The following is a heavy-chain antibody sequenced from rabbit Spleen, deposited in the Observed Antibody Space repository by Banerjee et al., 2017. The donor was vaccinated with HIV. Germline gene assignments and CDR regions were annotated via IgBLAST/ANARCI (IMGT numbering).Heavy chain of an antibody. Sequence: QVKETGGGLVQPGGSLTLSCKASGFDFRRYYLSWVRQAPGKGLEWIGWMKVGSGITAYATWVNGRFTISSDNAQNTLYLQLNSLTAADTATYFCLREGLWGPGTLVTVS. CDR3: LREGL. V-gene: IGHV1S7*01. CDR2: MKVGSGIT. J-gene: IGHJ4*01. CDR1: GFDFRRYY.